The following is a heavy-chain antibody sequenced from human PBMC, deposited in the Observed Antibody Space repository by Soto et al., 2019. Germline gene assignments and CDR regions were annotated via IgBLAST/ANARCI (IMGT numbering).Heavy chain of an antibody. Sequence: QLQLHESGSGLVKPSQTLSLTCTVSGASITYGGYSWSWIRQTPGKGLEWIGYINHLETTFYNPSFESRLSLSIERAKNQFSLNLNSMSAADRAVYFCARGGGSDSFDYWGQGILVTVSS. D-gene: IGHD1-26*01. J-gene: IGHJ4*02. CDR1: GASITYGGYS. CDR2: INHLETT. V-gene: IGHV4-30-2*01. CDR3: ARGGGSDSFDY.